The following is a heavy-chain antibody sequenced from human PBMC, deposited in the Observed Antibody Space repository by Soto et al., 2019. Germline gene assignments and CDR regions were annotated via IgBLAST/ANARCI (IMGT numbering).Heavy chain of an antibody. CDR3: TRRRYCGYDCYHKHYYGMDV. Sequence: QVQLVQSGAEVKKPGSSMKVSCRTSRDTFSSYTVNWVRQAPGRGLEWLGRIIPVLGTTDYAQKFKGRVTITADKSTNIVYMELSSLRSEDRAVYYCTRRRYCGYDCYHKHYYGMDVWGQGTTVTVAS. J-gene: IGHJ6*02. CDR2: IIPVLGTT. CDR1: RDTFSSYT. V-gene: IGHV1-69*08. D-gene: IGHD2-21*02.